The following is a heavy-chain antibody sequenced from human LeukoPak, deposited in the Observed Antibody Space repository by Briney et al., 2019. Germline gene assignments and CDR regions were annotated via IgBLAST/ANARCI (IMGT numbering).Heavy chain of an antibody. Sequence: QPGGSLRLSCAASGFTVSSNYMSWVRQAPGKGLEWGSVIYSGGSTYYADAVKRRFTISRDNSKNTLYLQMNSLRAEDTAVYYCARGEEWELAFDYWGQGTLVTVSS. D-gene: IGHD1-26*01. J-gene: IGHJ4*02. CDR1: GFTVSSNY. CDR3: ARGEEWELAFDY. CDR2: IYSGGST. V-gene: IGHV3-53*01.